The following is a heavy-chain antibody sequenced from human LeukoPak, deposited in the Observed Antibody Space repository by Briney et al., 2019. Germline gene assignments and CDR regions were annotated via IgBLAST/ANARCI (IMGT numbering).Heavy chain of an antibody. J-gene: IGHJ4*02. CDR2: ISGSSTST. CDR3: AKETTYNIFSPFDY. CDR1: GFTFSSFA. Sequence: GGSLRLSCAASGFTFSSFAMSWVRQAPGKGLEWVSGISGSSTSTYDGDSVKGRFTITRDNSRNTLYLQISSLRADDTAVYYCAKETTYNIFSPFDYWGQGTLVTVSS. D-gene: IGHD2/OR15-2a*01. V-gene: IGHV3-23*01.